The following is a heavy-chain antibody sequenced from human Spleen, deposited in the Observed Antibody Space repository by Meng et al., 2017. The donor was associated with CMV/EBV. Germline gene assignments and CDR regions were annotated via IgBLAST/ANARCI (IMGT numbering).Heavy chain of an antibody. CDR2: VIPLFGAT. V-gene: IGHV1-69*08. J-gene: IGHJ6*02. D-gene: IGHD1-26*01. Sequence: SHTVSWGRTAPRQGLEWTGRVIPLFGATPYAPKFQGRVTIRADKSTGTAYVEVNSLRPEDTAVYYCARGGTYSDDYYGMDVWGLGTMVTVSS. CDR1: SHT. CDR3: ARGGTYSDDYYGMDV.